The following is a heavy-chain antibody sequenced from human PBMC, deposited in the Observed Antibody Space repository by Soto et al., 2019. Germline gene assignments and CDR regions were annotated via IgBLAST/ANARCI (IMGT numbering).Heavy chain of an antibody. D-gene: IGHD4-17*01. Sequence: QVQLVQSGAEVRKPGASVTVSCRSSGDSFNDYYIHWVRXAPGXGFEWMGWINPNGGVTKYAQKFQGWVSMTRDTSIXXXXXXLXRXXXXXXXXXXXXXXXXXATATLDYYYFYMDVWGTGTTVTVSS. V-gene: IGHV1-2*04. CDR1: GDSFNDYY. J-gene: IGHJ6*03. CDR2: INPNGGVT. CDR3: XXXXXXATATLDYYYFYMDV.